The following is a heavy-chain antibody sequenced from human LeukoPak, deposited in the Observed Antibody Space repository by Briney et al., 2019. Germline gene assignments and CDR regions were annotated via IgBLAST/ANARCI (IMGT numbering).Heavy chain of an antibody. V-gene: IGHV3-30*04. CDR1: GFTFTTYA. CDR3: AREGYDILTGYQDLDYYYYYMDV. J-gene: IGHJ6*03. Sequence: GGSLRLSCAASGFTFTTYAMHWVRQAPGKGLEWVAFISSDDGTTKYYADSVKGRFTISRDNAKNTLYLQMNSLRAEDTAVYYCAREGYDILTGYQDLDYYYYYMDVWGKGTTVTISS. D-gene: IGHD3-9*01. CDR2: ISSDDGTTK.